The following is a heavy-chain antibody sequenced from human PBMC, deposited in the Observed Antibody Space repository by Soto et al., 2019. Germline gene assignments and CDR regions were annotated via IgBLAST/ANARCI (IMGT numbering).Heavy chain of an antibody. J-gene: IGHJ4*02. CDR2: ILNRGSP. CDR1: GASIYNGGYF. D-gene: IGHD1-1*01. CDR3: ARGPTTEQVAS. Sequence: QVQLQESGPGLVRPSQTLSLTCSVSGASIYNGGYFWSWIRQSPGKGLEWIGHILNRGSPYNNPSLKSRVTISADTSMNQFPLALTSVTAADTAMYYCARGPTTEQVASWGQGILVTVSS. V-gene: IGHV4-30-4*01.